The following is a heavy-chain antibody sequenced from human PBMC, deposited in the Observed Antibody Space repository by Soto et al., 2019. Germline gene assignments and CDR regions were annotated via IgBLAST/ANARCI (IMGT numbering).Heavy chain of an antibody. CDR2: TYYRSKWYN. V-gene: IGHV6-1*01. CDR3: ARDGNSSGWYYYYYGMGV. D-gene: IGHD6-19*01. Sequence: PSQTLSLTYAISGDSVSSNSAAWNWIRQSPSRGLEWLGRTYYRSKWYNDYAVSVKSRITINPDTSKNPFSLQLNSVTPEDTAVYYCARDGNSSGWYYYYYGMGVWGQGTTVTVSS. CDR1: GDSVSSNSAA. J-gene: IGHJ6*02.